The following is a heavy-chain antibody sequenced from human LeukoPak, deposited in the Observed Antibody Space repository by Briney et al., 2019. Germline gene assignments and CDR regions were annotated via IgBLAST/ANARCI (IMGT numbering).Heavy chain of an antibody. D-gene: IGHD5-18*01. CDR1: GGTFSSYA. CDR3: ASKRGYSYGLDY. CDR2: IIPIFGTA. V-gene: IGHV1-69*13. J-gene: IGHJ4*02. Sequence: SVKVSCKASGGTFSSYAISWVRQAPGQGLEWMGGIIPIFGTADCAQKFQGRVTITADESTSTGYMELSSLRSEDTAVYYCASKRGYSYGLDYWGQGTLVTVSS.